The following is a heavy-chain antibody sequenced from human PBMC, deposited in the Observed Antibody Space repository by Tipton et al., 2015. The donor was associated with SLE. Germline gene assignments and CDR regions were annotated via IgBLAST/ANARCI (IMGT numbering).Heavy chain of an antibody. D-gene: IGHD1-26*01. CDR1: GFTFINYA. V-gene: IGHV3-23*01. CDR3: AKMRWELLRGDNWFDP. Sequence: SLRLSCAASGFTFINYALSWVRQAPGKGLEWVSTIDGVGDSIHYEDSVQGRFTISRDNSKNTLYLQMNSLRAEDTAVYYCAKMRWELLRGDNWFDPWGQGTLVTVSS. J-gene: IGHJ5*02. CDR2: IDGVGDSI.